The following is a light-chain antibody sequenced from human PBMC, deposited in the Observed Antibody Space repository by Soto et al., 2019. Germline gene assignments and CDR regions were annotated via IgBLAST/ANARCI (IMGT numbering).Light chain of an antibody. CDR2: RNN. J-gene: IGLJ2*01. CDR1: SSNIGSNS. V-gene: IGLV1-47*01. Sequence: SVLTQPPSASGTPGQRVTISCSGSSSNIGSNSVYWYQQLPGTAPKLLIYRNNQRPSGVPDRFSGSKSGTSASLAISGLRSYDEADYYCAAWDDSLSGPVFGGGTKLTVL. CDR3: AAWDDSLSGPV.